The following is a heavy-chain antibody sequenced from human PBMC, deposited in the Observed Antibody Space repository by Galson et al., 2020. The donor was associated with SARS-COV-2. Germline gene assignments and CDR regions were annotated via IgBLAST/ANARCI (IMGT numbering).Heavy chain of an antibody. CDR3: ARDGQTSSGWAFDY. CDR1: GFTFSSHA. Sequence: GESLKIPCAAPGFTFSSHAMHWVRQAPGKGLEWVAQIFFDGSDKYYGDSVKGRFTISRDSSKNTVYLQMNNLRADDTAVYYCARDGQTSSGWAFDYWGQGTLGTVSS. D-gene: IGHD6-19*01. CDR2: IFFDGSDK. V-gene: IGHV3-33*01. J-gene: IGHJ4*02.